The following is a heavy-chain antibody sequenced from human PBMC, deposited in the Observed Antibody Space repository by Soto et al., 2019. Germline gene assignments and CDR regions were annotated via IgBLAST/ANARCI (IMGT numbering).Heavy chain of an antibody. CDR2: ISAYDGHT. CDR3: AKGPLYHYGLAV. CDR1: GYTFTSFG. Sequence: QVPLVQSGAEVKKPGASVKVSCKTSGYTFTSFGINWVRQAPGQGLEWMGWISAYDGHTNYAQNLQGRVTMTTDTSTSTAYMDLRSLRSDDTAVYYCAKGPLYHYGLAVWGQGTTVTVSS. J-gene: IGHJ6*02. V-gene: IGHV1-18*01.